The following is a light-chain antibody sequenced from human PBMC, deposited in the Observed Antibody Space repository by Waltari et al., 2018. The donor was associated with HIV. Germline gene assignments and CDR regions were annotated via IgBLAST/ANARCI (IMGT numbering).Light chain of an antibody. J-gene: IGKJ1*01. V-gene: IGKV1-6*01. CDR3: LQDYNYPLT. CDR2: TAS. CDR1: QGIRND. Sequence: AMQMTQSPHSMTASVGDRVTITCRASQGIRNDLGWFQHKQGKAPKLLIYTASSLQSGVPSRFSGSGSGTDFTLTISNLQPEDFATYYCLQDYNYPLTFGQGTKVEIK.